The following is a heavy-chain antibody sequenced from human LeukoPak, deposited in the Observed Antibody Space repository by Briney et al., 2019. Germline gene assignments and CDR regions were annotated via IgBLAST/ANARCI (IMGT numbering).Heavy chain of an antibody. D-gene: IGHD1-26*01. CDR1: GESFSGYF. CDR2: SNHFGST. Sequence: SETLSLTCAVSGESFSGYFWTWIRQPPGKGLEWIGESNHFGSTDYNPSLKSRVTISVDTSKKQFSLNVRSVTDADTAVYFCARGGLVDAYDYWGQGTLVTVSS. V-gene: IGHV4-34*01. J-gene: IGHJ4*02. CDR3: ARGGLVDAYDY.